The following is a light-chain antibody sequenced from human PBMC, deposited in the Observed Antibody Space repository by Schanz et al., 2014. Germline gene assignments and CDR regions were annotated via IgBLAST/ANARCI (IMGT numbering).Light chain of an antibody. Sequence: QSVLTQPPSASGSPGQSVTISCTGTSSDVGGYNYVSWYQQHPGKVPKLMIYEVSKRPSGVSNRFSGSRSGSTASLTISGLQAEDEADYYCAACDDSLSGLWVFGGGTKLTVL. CDR1: SSDVGGYNY. CDR3: AACDDSLSGLWV. CDR2: EVS. V-gene: IGLV2-8*01. J-gene: IGLJ3*02.